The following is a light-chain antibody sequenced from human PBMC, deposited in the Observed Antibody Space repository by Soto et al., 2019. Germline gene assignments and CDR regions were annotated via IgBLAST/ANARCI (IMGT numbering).Light chain of an antibody. CDR1: SSDVGDYNY. V-gene: IGLV2-8*01. CDR2: EVS. J-gene: IGLJ1*01. CDR3: SSYAGSLYV. Sequence: QSALTQPPSASGSPGQSVTISCTETSSDVGDYNYVSWYQQHPGKAPKLMIYEVSKRPSGVPDRFSGSKSVNTASLTVSGLQAEDEADYYCSSYAGSLYVFGTGTKLTVL.